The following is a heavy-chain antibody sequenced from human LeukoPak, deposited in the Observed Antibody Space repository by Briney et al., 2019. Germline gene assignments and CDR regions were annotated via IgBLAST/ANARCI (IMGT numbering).Heavy chain of an antibody. CDR3: ARRGSFQAIDP. Sequence: GGAVSLSCVSCGCTFSRCWMHGVGQAPAKGLVGVSRIYSDGSSTTYADSVRGRFTVSRHSPKHTLYLQMHSLRVEDTAVYYCARRGSFQAIDPWGQGALVTVSS. J-gene: IGHJ5*02. CDR2: IYSDGSST. V-gene: IGHV3-74*03. D-gene: IGHD1-26*01. CDR1: GCTFSRCW.